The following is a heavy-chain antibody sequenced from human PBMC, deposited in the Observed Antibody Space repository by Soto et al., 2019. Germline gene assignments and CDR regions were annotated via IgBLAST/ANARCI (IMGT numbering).Heavy chain of an antibody. D-gene: IGHD3-9*01. J-gene: IGHJ6*02. CDR1: GGTFSSYT. V-gene: IGHV1-69*04. CDR2: IIPILGIA. Sequence: SVKVSCKASGGTFSSYTISWVRQAPGQGLEWMGRIIPILGIANYAQKFQGRVTITADKSTSTAYMELSSLRSEDTAVYYCARDRYDILTGYLPYYYYYGMDVWGQGTTVTVSS. CDR3: ARDRYDILTGYLPYYYYYGMDV.